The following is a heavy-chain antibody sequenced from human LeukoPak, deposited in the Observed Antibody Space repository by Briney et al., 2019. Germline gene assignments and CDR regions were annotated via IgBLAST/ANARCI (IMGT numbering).Heavy chain of an antibody. V-gene: IGHV4-59*01. J-gene: IGHJ4*02. Sequence: PSETLSLTCTVSGGSISSYYWSWIRQPPGKGLEWIGYIYYSGSTSYNPSLKSRVTISVDTSKNQFSLKLSSVTAADTAVYYCARGRGSGSYYFDYWGQGTLVTVSS. D-gene: IGHD1-26*01. CDR2: IYYSGST. CDR1: GGSISSYY. CDR3: ARGRGSGSYYFDY.